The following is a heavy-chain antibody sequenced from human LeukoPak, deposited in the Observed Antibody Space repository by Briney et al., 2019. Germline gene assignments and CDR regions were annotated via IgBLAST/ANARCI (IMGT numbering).Heavy chain of an antibody. CDR2: ISAYNGNT. D-gene: IGHD1-1*01. CDR3: ARDSGYRVQLERRRGNYYGMDV. V-gene: IGHV1-18*01. Sequence: ASVKVSCKASGYTFTSYGISWVRQAPGQGLEWMGWISAYNGNTNYAQKLQGRVTMTTDTSTSTAYMELRSLRSDDTAVYYCARDSGYRVQLERRRGNYYGMDVWGQGTTVTVSS. CDR1: GYTFTSYG. J-gene: IGHJ6*02.